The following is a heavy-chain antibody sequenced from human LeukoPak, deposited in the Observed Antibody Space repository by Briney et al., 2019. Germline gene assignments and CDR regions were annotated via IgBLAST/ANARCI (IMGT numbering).Heavy chain of an antibody. J-gene: IGHJ4*02. CDR1: GGTFNNFG. CDR3: ATLRLGQLSFDF. CDR2: VSPIFGAA. V-gene: IGHV1-69*13. D-gene: IGHD3-16*02. Sequence: SVKVSCKALGGTFNNFGINWVRQAPGQGLDWMGGVSPIFGAANYAQRFQGRITITADESTNTAFMEMSSLRSEDTAVYYCATLRLGQLSFDFWGQGTLVTVSS.